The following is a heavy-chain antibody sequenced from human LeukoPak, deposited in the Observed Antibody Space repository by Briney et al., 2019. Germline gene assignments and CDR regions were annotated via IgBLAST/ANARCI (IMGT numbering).Heavy chain of an antibody. Sequence: GGSLRLSYAASGFTFSSYAMSWVRQAPGKGLEWVSAISDSGGRTYYADSVKGRFTISRDNSKNTPYLQMNSLSAEDTAVYYCANIRSPNYWGQGTLVTASS. D-gene: IGHD1-14*01. V-gene: IGHV3-23*01. CDR1: GFTFSSYA. CDR2: ISDSGGRT. J-gene: IGHJ4*02. CDR3: ANIRSPNY.